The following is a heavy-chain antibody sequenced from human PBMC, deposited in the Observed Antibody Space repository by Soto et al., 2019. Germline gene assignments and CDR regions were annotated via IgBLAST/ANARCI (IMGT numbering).Heavy chain of an antibody. Sequence: PGGSLRLSCAASGFTFSSYGMHWVRQAPGKGLEWVAVISYDGSNKYYADSVKGRFTISRDNSKNTLYLQMNSLRAEDTAVYYCAKSLRGGIAAAGTDDYYYYSGMDAWGEESTLTLSS. CDR3: AKSLRGGIAAAGTDDYYYYSGMDA. J-gene: IGHJ6*02. D-gene: IGHD6-13*01. V-gene: IGHV3-30*18. CDR2: ISYDGSNK. CDR1: GFTFSSYG.